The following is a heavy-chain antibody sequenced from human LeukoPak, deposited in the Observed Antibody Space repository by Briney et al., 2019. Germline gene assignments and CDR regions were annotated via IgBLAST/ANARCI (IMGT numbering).Heavy chain of an antibody. CDR2: ISGSSGII. D-gene: IGHD6-19*01. J-gene: IGHJ4*02. CDR3: AKEVIAVAGYFDY. Sequence: GGSLRLSCAASGFTFNTYTMNWVRQAPGKGLEWVSYISGSSGIIDYADSVKGRFTISRDNSKNTLYLQMNSLRAEDTAVYYCAKEVIAVAGYFDYWGQGTLVTVSS. CDR1: GFTFNTYT. V-gene: IGHV3-23*01.